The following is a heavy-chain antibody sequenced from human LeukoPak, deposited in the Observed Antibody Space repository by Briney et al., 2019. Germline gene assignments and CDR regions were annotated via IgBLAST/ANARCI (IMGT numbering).Heavy chain of an antibody. Sequence: SETLSLTCTVSGGSISSYYWSWIRQPAGKGLEWIGRIYTSGSTNYNPSLKSRVTMSVDTSKNQFSLKLSSVTAADTAVYYCARVRTAAAQGAFDIWGQGTMVTVSS. V-gene: IGHV4-4*07. CDR3: ARVRTAAAQGAFDI. CDR2: IYTSGST. J-gene: IGHJ3*02. D-gene: IGHD6-13*01. CDR1: GGSISSYY.